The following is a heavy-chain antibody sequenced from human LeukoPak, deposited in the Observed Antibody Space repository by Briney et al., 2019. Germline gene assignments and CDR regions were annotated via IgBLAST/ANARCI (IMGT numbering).Heavy chain of an antibody. V-gene: IGHV3-21*01. CDR1: GFTVSSYS. J-gene: IGHJ4*02. CDR2: ISSSSSYI. D-gene: IGHD1-14*01. CDR3: ARDSTWILGETGSGY. Sequence: PGGSLRLSCAASGFTVSSYSMNWVRQAPGKGLEWVSSISSSSSYIYYADSVKGRFTISRDNAKNSLYLQMNSLRAEDTAVYYCARDSTWILGETGSGYWGQGTLVTVSS.